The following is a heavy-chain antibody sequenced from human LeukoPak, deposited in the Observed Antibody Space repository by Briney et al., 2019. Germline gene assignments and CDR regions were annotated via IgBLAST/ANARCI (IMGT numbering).Heavy chain of an antibody. D-gene: IGHD6-13*01. CDR1: GFTFSSYG. V-gene: IGHV3-33*03. CDR3: ASVSAISSWFYHGMDV. CDR2: IWYDGSNK. J-gene: IGHJ6*02. Sequence: GGSLRLSCAASGFTFSSYGMHWVRQAPGKGLEWVAVIWYDGSNKYYADSVKGRFTISRDNAKNSLYLQMNSLRAEDTAVYYCASVSAISSWFYHGMDVWGQGTTVTVSS.